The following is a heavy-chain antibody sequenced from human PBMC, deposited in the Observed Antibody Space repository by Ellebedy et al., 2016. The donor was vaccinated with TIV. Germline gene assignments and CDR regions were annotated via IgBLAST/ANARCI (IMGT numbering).Heavy chain of an antibody. CDR3: ARDGLQGHNWFDP. J-gene: IGHJ5*02. Sequence: GESLKISCAASGFTFSDYYMSWIRQAPGKGLEWVSYISSGGSTIYYADSVKGRFTISRDNPKNTLYLQMNSLRAEDTAVYYCARDGLQGHNWFDPWGQGTLVTVSS. D-gene: IGHD5-24*01. CDR1: GFTFSDYY. CDR2: ISSGGSTI. V-gene: IGHV3-11*04.